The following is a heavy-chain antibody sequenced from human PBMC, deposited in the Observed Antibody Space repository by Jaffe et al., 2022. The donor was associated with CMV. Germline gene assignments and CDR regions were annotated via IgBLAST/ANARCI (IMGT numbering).Heavy chain of an antibody. Sequence: EVQLVQSGAEVKKPGESLRISCKGSGYSFTSYWISWVRQMPGKGLEWMGRIDPSDSYTNYSPSFQGHVTISADKSISTAYLQWSSLKASDTAMYYCARYPRRGYSYGPLSPLDYWGQGTLVTVSS. CDR2: IDPSDSYT. V-gene: IGHV5-10-1*03. CDR1: GYSFTSYW. J-gene: IGHJ4*02. D-gene: IGHD5-18*01. CDR3: ARYPRRGYSYGPLSPLDY.